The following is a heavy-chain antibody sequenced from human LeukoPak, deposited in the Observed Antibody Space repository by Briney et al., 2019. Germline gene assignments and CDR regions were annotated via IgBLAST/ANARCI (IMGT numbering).Heavy chain of an antibody. CDR1: GFTFSNYW. CDR2: IKEDGSEK. J-gene: IGHJ4*02. V-gene: IGHV3-7*01. D-gene: IGHD3-10*01. Sequence: GGSLRLSCAASGFTFSNYWMSWVRQAPGKGLEWVANIKEDGSEKYYVDSVKGRFTISRDNAKNSLYRQMNSLRAEDTAVYYCARTIRGYWGQGTLVTVSS. CDR3: ARTIRGY.